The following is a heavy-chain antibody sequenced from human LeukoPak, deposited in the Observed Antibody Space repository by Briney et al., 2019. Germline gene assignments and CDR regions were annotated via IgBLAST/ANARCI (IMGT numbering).Heavy chain of an antibody. D-gene: IGHD6-13*01. CDR3: AIAFAAAGAFDY. J-gene: IGHJ4*02. V-gene: IGHV1-24*01. CDR1: GYTLTELS. Sequence: ASVKVSCKVSGYTLTELSMHWVRQAPGKGLEWMGGFDPEDGETIYAQKFQGRVTMTEDTSTDTAHMELSSLRSEDTAVYYCAIAFAAAGAFDYWGQGTLVTVSS. CDR2: FDPEDGET.